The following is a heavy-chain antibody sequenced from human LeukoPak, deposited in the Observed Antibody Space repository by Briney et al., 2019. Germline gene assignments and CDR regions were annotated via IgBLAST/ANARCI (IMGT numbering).Heavy chain of an antibody. J-gene: IGHJ4*02. CDR2: ISSNGGST. Sequence: GGSLRLSCAASGFTFSSYAMHWVRQAPGKGLEYVSAISSNGGSTYYANSVKGRFTISRDNSKNTLYLQMGSLRAEDMAVYYCAREAIVGATFFDYWGQGTLVTVSS. CDR1: GFTFSSYA. CDR3: AREAIVGATFFDY. D-gene: IGHD1-26*01. V-gene: IGHV3-64*01.